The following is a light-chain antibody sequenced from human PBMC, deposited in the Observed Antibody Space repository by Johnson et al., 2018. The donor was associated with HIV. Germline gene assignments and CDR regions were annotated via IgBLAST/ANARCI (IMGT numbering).Light chain of an antibody. J-gene: IGLJ1*01. CDR1: SSNIGNNY. V-gene: IGLV1-51*01. Sequence: QSVLTQPPSVSAAPGQTVTISCSGSSSNIGNNYVSWYQQLPGTVPKLLIYDNNKRPSGIPDRLSGSKSGTSATLGITGLQTGDEADYYCGTWDSGLGAVYVIGPGTKVTVL. CDR3: GTWDSGLGAVYV. CDR2: DNN.